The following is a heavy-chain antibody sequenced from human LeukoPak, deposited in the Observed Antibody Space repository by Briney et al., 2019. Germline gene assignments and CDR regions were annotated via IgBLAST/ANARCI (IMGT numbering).Heavy chain of an antibody. CDR2: ISSSSSTI. CDR3: ARAYSSSENLPFDY. V-gene: IGHV3-48*01. D-gene: IGHD6-13*01. Sequence: PGGSLRLSCAASGFTFSSYSMNWVRQAPGKGLEWVSYISSSSSTIYYADSVKGRFTISRDNAKNSLYLQMNSLRAEDTAVYYCARAYSSSENLPFDYWGQGTLVTVSS. CDR1: GFTFSSYS. J-gene: IGHJ4*02.